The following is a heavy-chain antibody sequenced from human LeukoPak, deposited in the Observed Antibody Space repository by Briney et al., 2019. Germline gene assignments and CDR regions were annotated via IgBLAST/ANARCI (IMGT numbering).Heavy chain of an antibody. CDR1: GGSISSSSYY. D-gene: IGHD3-10*01. CDR2: IYYSGST. J-gene: IGHJ5*02. Sequence: PSETLSLTCTVSGGSISSSSYYWGWIRQPPGKGLEWIGSIYYSGSTYYNPSLKSRVTISVDTSKNQFSLKLSSVTAADTAVYYCARDPRGPFIWFGEIPQFDRPNNWFDPWGQGTLVTVSS. CDR3: ARDPRGPFIWFGEIPQFDRPNNWFDP. V-gene: IGHV4-39*07.